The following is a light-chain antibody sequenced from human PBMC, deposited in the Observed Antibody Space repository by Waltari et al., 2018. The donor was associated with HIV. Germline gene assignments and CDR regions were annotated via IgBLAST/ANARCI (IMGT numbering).Light chain of an antibody. J-gene: IGKJ1*01. V-gene: IGKV3-15*01. CDR3: QEYNNWPWT. Sequence: VLTQSPATLSVSPGDRVTLSCRASERVSRNLAWYQQKRGQAPSLVIYGASSRAAGIPGRFSGSGSGTEFTLTISSLQSEDFAVYYCQEYNNWPWTFGQGTKVEIK. CDR1: ERVSRN. CDR2: GAS.